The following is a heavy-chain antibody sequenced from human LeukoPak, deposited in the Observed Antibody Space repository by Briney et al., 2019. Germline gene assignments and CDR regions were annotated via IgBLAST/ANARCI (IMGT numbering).Heavy chain of an antibody. J-gene: IGHJ4*02. Sequence: GGSLRLSCAASGFTFDDYAMHWVRQAPGKGLEWVSGINWNSDTIKYADSVKGRFTISRDNAKNSLYLQMNSLRAEDTALYYCARSRHSYDSTGFPHYWGQGTLVTVSS. CDR1: GFTFDDYA. CDR3: ARSRHSYDSTGFPHY. D-gene: IGHD3-22*01. V-gene: IGHV3-9*01. CDR2: INWNSDTI.